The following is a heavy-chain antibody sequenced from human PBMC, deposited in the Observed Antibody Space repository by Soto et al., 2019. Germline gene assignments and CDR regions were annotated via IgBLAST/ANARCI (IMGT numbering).Heavy chain of an antibody. CDR3: ARGLYYHDSSGYYGN. CDR1: GFTFSSYS. CDR2: ISSSSSYI. Sequence: EVQLVESGGGLVQPGGSLRLSCAASGFTFSSYSMNWVRQAPGKGLEWVSSISSSSSYIYYADSVKGRFTISRDNAKNSLYLQMNSLRAEDTAVYYCARGLYYHDSSGYYGNWGQGTLVTVSS. J-gene: IGHJ4*02. D-gene: IGHD3-22*01. V-gene: IGHV3-21*01.